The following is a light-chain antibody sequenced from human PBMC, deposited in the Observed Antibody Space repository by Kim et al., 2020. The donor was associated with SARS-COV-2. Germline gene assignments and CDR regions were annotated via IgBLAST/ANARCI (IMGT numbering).Light chain of an antibody. CDR2: GAS. V-gene: IGKV3-20*01. CDR1: QNVSSTY. CDR3: QQYGSSPGYT. J-gene: IGKJ2*01. Sequence: EIVLTQSPGTLSLSPGERATLSCRASQNVSSTYLAWYQQKLGQAPRLLIYGASSRATGIPDRFSGSGSGTDFTLTISRLEPEDFAVYYCQQYGSSPGYTFGQGTKLEI.